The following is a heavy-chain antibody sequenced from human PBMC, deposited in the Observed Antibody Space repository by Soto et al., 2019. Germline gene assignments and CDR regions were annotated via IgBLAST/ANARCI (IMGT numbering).Heavy chain of an antibody. CDR1: GYTFTTYA. J-gene: IGHJ4*02. CDR2: INGGNADT. V-gene: IGHV1-3*01. Sequence: ASVKVSCKASGYTFTTYAMHWVRQAPGQRLEWMGWINGGNADTKYSQKFQGRVSITRDTSASTVYMELSSLTSEDTAVYYCARGSVVRGVTTSVPHDYWGQGTPVTVSS. CDR3: ARGSVVRGVTTSVPHDY. D-gene: IGHD3-10*01.